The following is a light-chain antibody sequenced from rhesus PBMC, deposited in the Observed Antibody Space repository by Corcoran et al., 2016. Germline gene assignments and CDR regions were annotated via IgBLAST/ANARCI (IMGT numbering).Light chain of an antibody. J-gene: IGKJ4*01. V-gene: IGKV1-28*03. Sequence: DIQMTQSPSSLSASVGDTVTITCRASQGISSYLNWFQQQPGKAPKLLIYAASSLQSGVPSRFSGSGYGTDFTLTISSLQPEDFAAYYCQQHNSHPLTFGGGTKVELK. CDR1: QGISSY. CDR3: QQHNSHPLT. CDR2: AAS.